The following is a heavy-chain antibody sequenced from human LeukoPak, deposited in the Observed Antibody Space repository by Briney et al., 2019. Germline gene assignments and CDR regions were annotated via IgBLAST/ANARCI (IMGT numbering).Heavy chain of an antibody. D-gene: IGHD5-12*01. CDR2: ISSSSSYI. CDR1: GFTFSSYS. V-gene: IGHV3-21*01. CDR3: ARARRVRQVATGWFDP. Sequence: GGSLRLSCAASGFTFSSYSMNWVRQAPGKGLEWVSSISSSSSYIYYADSVKGRFTISRDNAKNSLYLQMNSLRAEDTAVYYCARARRVRQVATGWFDPWGQGTLVTVSS. J-gene: IGHJ5*02.